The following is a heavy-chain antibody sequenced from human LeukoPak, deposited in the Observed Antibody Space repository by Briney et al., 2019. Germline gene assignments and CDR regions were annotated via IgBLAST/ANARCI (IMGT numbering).Heavy chain of an antibody. CDR2: INHSGST. CDR1: GGSFSGYY. V-gene: IGHV4-34*01. Sequence: SETLSLTCAVYGGSFSGYYWSWIRQPPGKGLEWIGEINHSGSTNYNPSLKSRVTISVDTSKNQFSLKLSSVTAADTAVYYCARDFPVTYYDFWSDMEWGQGTLVTVSS. D-gene: IGHD3-3*01. CDR3: ARDFPVTYYDFWSDME. J-gene: IGHJ4*02.